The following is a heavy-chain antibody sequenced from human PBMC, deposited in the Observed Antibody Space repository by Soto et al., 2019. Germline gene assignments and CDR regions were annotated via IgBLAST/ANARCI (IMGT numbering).Heavy chain of an antibody. D-gene: IGHD3-16*01. CDR3: ASNYAYAEGYYWYGIDV. V-gene: IGHV3-74*01. J-gene: IGHJ6*02. CDR1: GFTFSRYW. CDR2: ISSYGSDT. Sequence: EVQLVESGGGLVLPGGSLRLSCAASGFTFSRYWMHRVRQAPGKGLVWVSRISSYGSDTHYADSVKGRFTISRDNAKNTLYLQMNSLRAEDTAVYYCASNYAYAEGYYWYGIDVWGQGTTVTVSS.